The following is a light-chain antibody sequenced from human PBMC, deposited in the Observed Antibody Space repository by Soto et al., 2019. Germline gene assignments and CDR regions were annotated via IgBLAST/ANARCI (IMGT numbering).Light chain of an antibody. CDR3: QQRSNWLFT. Sequence: EIVLTQSPATLSLSPGERATLSCRASQSVSSYLAWYQQKPGQAPRLLIYDASSRATGIPARFSGGGSGTEFTLTISSLEPEDFAVYYCQQRSNWLFTFGPGTKVDI. V-gene: IGKV3-11*01. CDR2: DAS. CDR1: QSVSSY. J-gene: IGKJ3*01.